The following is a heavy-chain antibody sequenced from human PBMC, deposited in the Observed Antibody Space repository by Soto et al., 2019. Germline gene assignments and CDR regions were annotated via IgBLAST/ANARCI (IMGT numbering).Heavy chain of an antibody. D-gene: IGHD3-10*01. CDR3: ARLREIGPGNNGSGSYPLGLGMDV. J-gene: IGHJ6*03. V-gene: IGHV4-59*08. CDR1: GGSISSYY. CDR2: IYYSGST. Sequence: SETLSLTCTVSGGSISSYYWSWIRQPPGKGLEWIGYIYYSGSTNYNPSLKSRVTISVDTSKNQFSLKLSSVTAADTAVYYCARLREIGPGNNGSGSYPLGLGMDVWGKGTTVTVSS.